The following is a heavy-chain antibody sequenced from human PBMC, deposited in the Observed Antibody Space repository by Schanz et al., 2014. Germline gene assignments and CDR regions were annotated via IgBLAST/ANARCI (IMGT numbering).Heavy chain of an antibody. CDR3: ARDQSPYTNSSDVRYFDY. V-gene: IGHV1-2*06. D-gene: IGHD6-6*01. Sequence: QVQVIQSGPEVKKPGASVKVSCKASGYTFTNHYLHWVRQAPGQGLEWMGRISPSSGGTNYAQNFQGRVTMTKDTSINTVYMELSTLTSDDTAVYYCARDQSPYTNSSDVRYFDYWGQGSLVTVSS. CDR1: GYTFTNHY. J-gene: IGHJ4*02. CDR2: ISPSSGGT.